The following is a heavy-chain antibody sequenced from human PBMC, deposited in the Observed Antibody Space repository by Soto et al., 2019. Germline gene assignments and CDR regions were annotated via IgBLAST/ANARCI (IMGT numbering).Heavy chain of an antibody. CDR3: ASAPFRDWFDP. CDR2: IYTSGSP. Sequence: SETLSLTFTVSGGSISSYYWSWIRQPAGKGLEWIGRIYTSGSPNYNPSLKSRVTMSVDTSKNQFSLRLRSVTAADTAVYYCASAPFRDWFDPWCQGTLVTVSS. J-gene: IGHJ5*02. CDR1: GGSISSYY. V-gene: IGHV4-4*07.